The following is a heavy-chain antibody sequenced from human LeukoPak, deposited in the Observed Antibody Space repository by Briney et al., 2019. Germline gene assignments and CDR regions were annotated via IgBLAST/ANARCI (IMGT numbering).Heavy chain of an antibody. CDR3: ARDYIVVANADWFDP. Sequence: ASVKVSCKASGYTFTSYGISWMRQAPGQGLEWMGWISAYNGNTNYAQKLQGRVTMTTDTSTSTAYMELRSLRSDDTAVYYCARDYIVVANADWFDPWGQGTLVTVSS. D-gene: IGHD2-2*01. V-gene: IGHV1-18*01. CDR1: GYTFTSYG. J-gene: IGHJ5*02. CDR2: ISAYNGNT.